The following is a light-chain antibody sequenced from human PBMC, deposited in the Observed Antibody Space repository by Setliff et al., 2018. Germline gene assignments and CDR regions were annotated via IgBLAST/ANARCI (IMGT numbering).Light chain of an antibody. V-gene: IGLV2-14*03. CDR3: SSYSKTAFDV. CDR1: INDVGGYDF. J-gene: IGLJ1*01. CDR2: DVT. Sequence: ALVQPASVSGSPGQSMTISCTGSINDVGGYDFVSWYQQHPGKAPKLMIYDVTKRPSGVSNRFSGSKSGNTASLTISSLQAEDEADYYCSSYSKTAFDVFGSGTKVTVL.